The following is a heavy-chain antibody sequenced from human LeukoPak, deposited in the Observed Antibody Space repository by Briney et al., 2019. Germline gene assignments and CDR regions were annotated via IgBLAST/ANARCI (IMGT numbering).Heavy chain of an antibody. J-gene: IGHJ4*02. CDR3: ARDLGSSWYYSPYYFDY. CDR2: INPSGGST. Sequence: GESLKISCKGSGYSFTSYYMHWVRLAPGQGFEWMGTINPSGGSTRYAQKFQGRVTMTRDMSTSTVYMELSSLRSEDTAVYYCARDLGSSWYYSPYYFDYWGQGTLVTVSS. CDR1: GYSFTSYY. D-gene: IGHD6-13*01. V-gene: IGHV1-46*01.